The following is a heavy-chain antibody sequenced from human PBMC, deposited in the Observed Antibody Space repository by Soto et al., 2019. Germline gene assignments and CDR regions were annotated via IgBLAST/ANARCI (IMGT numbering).Heavy chain of an antibody. CDR2: ISYDGSNK. Sequence: GGSLRLSCAAYGFTFSSYGMHWVRQAPGKGLEWVAVISYDGSNKYYADSVKGRFTISRDNSKNTLYLQMNSLRAEDTAVYYCARDIVGGYDPFDYWGQGTLVTVSS. CDR1: GFTFSSYG. CDR3: ARDIVGGYDPFDY. D-gene: IGHD5-12*01. V-gene: IGHV3-30*03. J-gene: IGHJ4*02.